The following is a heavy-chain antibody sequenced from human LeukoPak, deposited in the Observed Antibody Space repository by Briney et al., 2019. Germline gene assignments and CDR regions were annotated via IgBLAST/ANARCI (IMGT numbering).Heavy chain of an antibody. CDR3: ARGGMAVTRDLDY. D-gene: IGHD2-8*01. V-gene: IGHV3-48*04. CDR1: GFTVSSYS. Sequence: QPGGSLRLSCAASGFTVSSYSMAWVRLAAGKGLEWVSVISSNSGTIFYADSVKGRFTISRDNAKNLLYLQMNSLRAEDTALYYCARGGMAVTRDLDYWGQGTLVT. CDR2: ISSNSGTI. J-gene: IGHJ4*02.